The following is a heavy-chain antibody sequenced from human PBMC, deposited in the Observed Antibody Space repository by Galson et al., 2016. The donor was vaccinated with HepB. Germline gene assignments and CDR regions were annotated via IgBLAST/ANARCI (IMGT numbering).Heavy chain of an antibody. J-gene: IGHJ4*02. CDR1: GGTFSYYA. D-gene: IGHD2-15*01. CDR2: IIPIFGKA. CDR3: ARRGARSCSGGSCYECDY. Sequence: SVKVSCKASGGTFSYYAISWVRQAPGQGLEWMGGIIPIFGKADYAQKFQGRVTITADDSTSTAYMELSSLRSEDTAVYYCARRGARSCSGGSCYECDYWGQGTLVTVSS. V-gene: IGHV1-69*13.